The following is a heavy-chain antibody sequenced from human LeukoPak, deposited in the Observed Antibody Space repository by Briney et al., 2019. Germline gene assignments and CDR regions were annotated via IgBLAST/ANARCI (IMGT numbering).Heavy chain of an antibody. D-gene: IGHD1-26*01. CDR3: AKDGQGFSGSPYYFDY. CDR1: GFAFSSYG. J-gene: IGHJ4*02. CDR2: IWYDGSNK. Sequence: GGSLRLSCAASGFAFSSYGMHWVRQAPGKGLEWVAVIWYDGSNKYYADSVKGRFTISRDNFKNTLYLQMNSLRAEDTAVYYCAKDGQGFSGSPYYFDYWGQGSLVTVSS. V-gene: IGHV3-33*06.